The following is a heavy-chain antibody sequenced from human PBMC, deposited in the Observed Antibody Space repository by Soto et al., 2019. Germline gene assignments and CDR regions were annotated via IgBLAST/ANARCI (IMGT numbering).Heavy chain of an antibody. CDR1: GFTFSSYA. CDR2: ISYDGSNK. Sequence: GGSLRLSCAASGFTFSSYAMHWVRQAPGKGLEWVAVISYDGSNKYYADSVKGRFTISRDNSKNTLYLQMNSLRAEDTAVYYCARESYGDPLIDYRGQGTLVTVSS. CDR3: ARESYGDPLIDY. J-gene: IGHJ4*02. D-gene: IGHD4-17*01. V-gene: IGHV3-30-3*01.